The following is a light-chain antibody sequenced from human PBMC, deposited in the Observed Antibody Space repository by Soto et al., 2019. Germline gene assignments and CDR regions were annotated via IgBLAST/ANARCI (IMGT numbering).Light chain of an antibody. Sequence: EIVLTQSPGTLSLSPGERATLSCRASQSVSSSYLAWYQQKPGQAPRLLIYGASSRATAIPDRFSGSGSGTDFSLTISRLEPEDLAVYYCQQYGSPLTCGGGTKVEIK. J-gene: IGKJ4*01. CDR1: QSVSSSY. CDR3: QQYGSPLT. V-gene: IGKV3-20*01. CDR2: GAS.